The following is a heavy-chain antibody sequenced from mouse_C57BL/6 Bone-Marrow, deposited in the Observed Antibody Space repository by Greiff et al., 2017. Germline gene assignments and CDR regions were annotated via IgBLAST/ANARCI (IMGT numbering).Heavy chain of an antibody. CDR2: IDPSDSST. CDR3: ARDWDGVDY. J-gene: IGHJ2*01. V-gene: IGHV1-69*01. D-gene: IGHD4-1*01. CDR1: GYTFTSYW. Sequence: QVQLQQPGAELVMPGASVQLSCKASGYTFTSYWMHWVKQRPGQGLEWIGEIDPSDSSTNYNQKFKGKSTLTVDKSSSTAYMQLSSLTSEDSAVYYCARDWDGVDYWGQGTTLTVSS.